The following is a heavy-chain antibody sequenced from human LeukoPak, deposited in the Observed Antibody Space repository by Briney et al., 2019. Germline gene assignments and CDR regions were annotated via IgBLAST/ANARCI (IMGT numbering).Heavy chain of an antibody. J-gene: IGHJ6*03. V-gene: IGHV3-15*01. Sequence: GGSLRLSCAASGFTFTNAWMSWVRQAPGKGLEWVGRIKSKIDGGTTDYAAPVKGRFTISRDDSKNMLYLQMNSLKTEDTAVYYCTTDHRTTVSPYYYYYYMDVWGKGTTVTVSS. CDR3: TTDHRTTVSPYYYYYYMDV. CDR2: IKSKIDGGTT. D-gene: IGHD4-11*01. CDR1: GFTFTNAW.